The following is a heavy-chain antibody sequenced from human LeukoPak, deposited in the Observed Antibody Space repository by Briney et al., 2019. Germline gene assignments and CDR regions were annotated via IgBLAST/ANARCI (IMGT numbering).Heavy chain of an antibody. CDR2: IYYSGNT. CDR3: ARQTGSGLFILP. Sequence: TSETLSLTCTVSGGSISSSSYYWGWIRQPPGKGLEWIGSIYYSGNTYYNASLKSQVSISIDTSKNQFSLKLTSVTAADTAVYYCARQTGSGLFILPGGQGTLVTVSS. CDR1: GGSISSSSYY. V-gene: IGHV4-39*01. D-gene: IGHD3/OR15-3a*01. J-gene: IGHJ4*02.